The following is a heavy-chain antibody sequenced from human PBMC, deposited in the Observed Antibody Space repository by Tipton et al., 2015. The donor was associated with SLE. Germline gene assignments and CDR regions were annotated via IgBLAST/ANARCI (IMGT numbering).Heavy chain of an antibody. D-gene: IGHD2-2*01. CDR2: IFYSGTT. V-gene: IGHV4-59*08. CDR3: ARHYAFTFDY. CDR1: GVSISSYY. Sequence: TLSLTCTVSGVSISSYYWSWIRQPPGKGLEWIAFIFYSGTTSCNPSLKSRVTISGDTSKNQLSLKLSSVTAADTAVYYCARHYAFTFDYWGQGTLDTVSS. J-gene: IGHJ4*02.